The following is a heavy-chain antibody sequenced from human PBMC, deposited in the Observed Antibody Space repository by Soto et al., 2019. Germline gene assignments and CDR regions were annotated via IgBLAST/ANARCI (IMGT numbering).Heavy chain of an antibody. CDR3: AREGAGTIAFPTYLYYFYYMDV. CDR1: GGSVSSGAFY. Sequence: QVQLQESGPGLVKPSETLSLTCTVSGGSVSSGAFYWSWIRQHPGKGLEWIGYIHYTGGTYYNPSLKSRITMSLDASRSQFSMKLTSVTAADTAVYYCAREGAGTIAFPTYLYYFYYMDVWGRGTTVTVSS. D-gene: IGHD1-1*01. CDR2: IHYTGGT. V-gene: IGHV4-31*03. J-gene: IGHJ6*03.